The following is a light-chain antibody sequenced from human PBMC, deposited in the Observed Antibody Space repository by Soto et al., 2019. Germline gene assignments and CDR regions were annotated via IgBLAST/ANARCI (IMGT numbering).Light chain of an antibody. CDR3: QQSYSTPST. J-gene: IGKJ5*01. CDR1: QSISSY. CDR2: AAS. V-gene: IGKV1-39*01. Sequence: DIQMTQCPASVSASVGDRVTITCLASQSISSYLNLYQQKPGKAPKLLIYAASSLQSGVPSRFSGSGSGTDFTLTISSLQPEDFATYYCQQSYSTPSTFGQGTRLEIK.